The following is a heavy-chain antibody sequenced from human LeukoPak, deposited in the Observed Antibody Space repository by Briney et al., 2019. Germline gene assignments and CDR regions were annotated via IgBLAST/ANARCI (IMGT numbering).Heavy chain of an antibody. CDR2: INRNGGST. CDR1: GFTFDDYG. D-gene: IGHD3-3*01. V-gene: IGHV3-20*04. CDR3: AGASNYDFWSGYYLLDY. J-gene: IGHJ4*02. Sequence: GGSLRLSCAASGFTFDDYGMNWVRQAPGKGLELVSGINRNGGSTGYSDSVKGRFTISRDNAKNSLYLQMNSLRAEDTALYYCAGASNYDFWSGYYLLDYWGQGTLVTVSS.